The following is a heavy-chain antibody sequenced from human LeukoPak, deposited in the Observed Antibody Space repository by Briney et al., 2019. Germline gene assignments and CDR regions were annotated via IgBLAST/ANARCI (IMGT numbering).Heavy chain of an antibody. J-gene: IGHJ4*02. CDR3: ARGRGGSGSYYQRDY. V-gene: IGHV4-34*01. D-gene: IGHD3-10*01. CDR2: INHSGST. CDR1: GGSFSGYY. Sequence: PSETLSLTCAVYGGSFSGYYWSWIRQPPGKGLEWIGEINHSGSTNYNPPLKSRVTISVDTSKNQFSLKLSSVTAADTAVYYCARGRGGSGSYYQRDYWGQGTLVTVSS.